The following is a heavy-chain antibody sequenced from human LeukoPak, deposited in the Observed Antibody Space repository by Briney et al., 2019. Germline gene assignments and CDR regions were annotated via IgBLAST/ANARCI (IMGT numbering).Heavy chain of an antibody. V-gene: IGHV1-2*02. CDR1: GYTFTSYG. J-gene: IGHJ5*02. CDR2: INPNSGGT. D-gene: IGHD3-3*01. CDR3: ARAETYYDFWSGYYTTNWFDP. Sequence: ASVKVSCKASGYTFTSYGIGWVRQAPGQGLEWMGWINPNSGGTNYAQKFQGRVTMTRDTSISTAYMELSRLRSDDTAVYYCARAETYYDFWSGYYTTNWFDPWGQGTLVTVSS.